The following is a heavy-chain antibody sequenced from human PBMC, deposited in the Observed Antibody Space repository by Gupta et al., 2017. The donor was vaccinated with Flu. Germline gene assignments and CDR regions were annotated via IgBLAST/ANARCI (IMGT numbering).Heavy chain of an antibody. V-gene: IGHV3-23*01. CDR3: AKAIVVVPAAIAHYYYYYGMDV. CDR1: GFTFSSYA. J-gene: IGHJ6*02. D-gene: IGHD2-2*01. Sequence: EVQLLESGGGLVQPGGSLRLSCAASGFTFSSYAMSWVRQAPGKGLEWVSAISGSGGSTYYADSVKGRFTISRDNSKNTLYLQMNSLRAEDTAVYYCAKAIVVVPAAIAHYYYYYGMDVWGQGTTVTVSS. CDR2: ISGSGGST.